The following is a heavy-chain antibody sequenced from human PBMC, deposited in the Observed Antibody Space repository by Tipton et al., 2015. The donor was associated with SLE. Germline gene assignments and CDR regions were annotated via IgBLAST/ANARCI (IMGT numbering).Heavy chain of an antibody. Sequence: GSLRLSCAASGFTLSSHWMNWVRQVPGKGMMWVSRIKGDGSGTTYADSVKGRFTISRDNSKNTLYLQMNSLRAEDTAVYYCARDGRFLEWVLSYDYWGQGTLVTVSS. D-gene: IGHD3-3*01. CDR1: GFTLSSHW. V-gene: IGHV3-74*01. J-gene: IGHJ4*02. CDR2: IKGDGSGT. CDR3: ARDGRFLEWVLSYDY.